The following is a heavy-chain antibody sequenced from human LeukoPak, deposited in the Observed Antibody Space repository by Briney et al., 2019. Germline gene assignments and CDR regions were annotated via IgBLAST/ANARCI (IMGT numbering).Heavy chain of an antibody. CDR3: ARDKYDSSGYPDY. CDR1: GFTFSAYA. CDR2: IGSDNKP. V-gene: IGHV3-23*01. J-gene: IGHJ4*02. Sequence: GGSLRLSCEASGFTFSAYAMTWVRQAPGKGLEWVSSIGSDNKPHYSESVKGRFAISRDNSKNTLYLQMNSLRAEDTAVYYCARDKYDSSGYPDYWGQGTLVTVSS. D-gene: IGHD3-22*01.